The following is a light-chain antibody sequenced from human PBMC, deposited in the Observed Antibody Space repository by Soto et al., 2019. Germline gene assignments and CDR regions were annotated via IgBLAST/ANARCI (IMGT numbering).Light chain of an antibody. CDR1: STDIGAYNY. Sequence: QSALTQPASVSGSPGQSITISCTGTSTDIGAYNYVSWYQQHPGKAPKLLISEVTNRPSGVSNRFSGSKSGNTASLTISGLQAEDEANYYCNSYTTLSNRVFGTGTKVIVL. CDR2: EVT. CDR3: NSYTTLSNRV. V-gene: IGLV2-14*01. J-gene: IGLJ1*01.